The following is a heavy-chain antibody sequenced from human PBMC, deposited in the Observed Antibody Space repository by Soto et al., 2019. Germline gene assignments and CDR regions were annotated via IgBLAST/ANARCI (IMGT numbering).Heavy chain of an antibody. CDR2: IYYSGST. CDR3: AREAAVRWFGETAFDY. D-gene: IGHD3-10*01. J-gene: IGHJ4*02. CDR1: GGSISSGDYY. Sequence: QVQLQESGPGLVKPSQTLSLTCTVSGGSISSGDYYWSWIRQPPGKGLEWIGYIYYSGSTYYNPSLKSRVTISVDTSKNQFSLKLSSVTAADTAVYYCAREAAVRWFGETAFDYWGQGTLVTVSS. V-gene: IGHV4-30-4*01.